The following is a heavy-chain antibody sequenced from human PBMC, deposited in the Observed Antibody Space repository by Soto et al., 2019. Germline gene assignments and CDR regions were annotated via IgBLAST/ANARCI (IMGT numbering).Heavy chain of an antibody. CDR2: ISYDGSNK. Sequence: GGSLRLSCAAFGFTFSSYGMHWVRQAPGKGLEWVAVISYDGSNKYYADSVKGRFTISRDNSKNTLYLQMNSLRAEDTAVYYCAKDLEYSGYDLATYDYWGQGTLVTV. V-gene: IGHV3-30*18. D-gene: IGHD5-12*01. J-gene: IGHJ4*02. CDR3: AKDLEYSGYDLATYDY. CDR1: GFTFSSYG.